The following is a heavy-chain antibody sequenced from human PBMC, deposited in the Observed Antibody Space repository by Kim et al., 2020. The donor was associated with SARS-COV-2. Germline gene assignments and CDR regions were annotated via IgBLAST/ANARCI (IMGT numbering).Heavy chain of an antibody. V-gene: IGHV1-24*01. CDR3: ATEWELPGY. D-gene: IGHD1-26*01. J-gene: IGHJ4*02. CDR2: GET. Sequence: GETIYAQKFQGRVTMTEDTSTDTAYMELSSLRSEDTAVYYCATEWELPGYWGQGTLVTVSS.